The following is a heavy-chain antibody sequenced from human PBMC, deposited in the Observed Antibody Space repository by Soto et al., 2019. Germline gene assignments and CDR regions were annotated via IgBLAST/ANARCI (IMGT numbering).Heavy chain of an antibody. V-gene: IGHV3-30*18. J-gene: IGHJ4*02. D-gene: IGHD3-3*01. CDR1: GFTFSSYG. Sequence: GGSLRLSCAASGFTFSSYGMHWVRQAPGKGLEWVAVISYDGSNKYYADSVKGRFTISRDNSKNTLYLQMNSLRAEDTAVYYCAKDWDDFWSGYYSSGFDYWGQGTLVTVSS. CDR2: ISYDGSNK. CDR3: AKDWDDFWSGYYSSGFDY.